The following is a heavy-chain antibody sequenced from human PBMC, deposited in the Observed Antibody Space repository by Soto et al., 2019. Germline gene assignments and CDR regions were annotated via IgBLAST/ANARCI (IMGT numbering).Heavy chain of an antibody. CDR1: GFTLRDYY. Sequence: QVQLVESGGGLVKPGGSLRLSCAASGFTLRDYYMSWIRQAPGKGLEWVSYISSSGETIYYADSVKGRFTISRDSAKNSLSLQMNSLRVEDTAVYYCARDSWVFGVDYWGQGSLVTVSS. V-gene: IGHV3-11*01. D-gene: IGHD3-3*01. J-gene: IGHJ4*02. CDR3: ARDSWVFGVDY. CDR2: ISSSGETI.